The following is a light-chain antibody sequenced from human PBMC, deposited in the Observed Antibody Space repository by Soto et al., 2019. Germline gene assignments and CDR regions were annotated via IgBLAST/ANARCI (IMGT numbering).Light chain of an antibody. CDR2: DAS. V-gene: IGKV1-12*01. J-gene: IGKJ5*01. CDR3: QQAKSFPVS. Sequence: IQLTQSPSSLSASIGDRVTITCQASEPISNYLVWYQHKAGKAPKLLIYDASILQTGVPSRFSGSGSGTDFTLTINNLQPEDFATYYCQQAKSFPVSFGQGTRLENK. CDR1: EPISNY.